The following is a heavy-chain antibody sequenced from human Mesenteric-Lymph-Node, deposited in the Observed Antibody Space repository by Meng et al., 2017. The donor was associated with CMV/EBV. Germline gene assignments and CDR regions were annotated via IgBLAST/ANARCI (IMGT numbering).Heavy chain of an antibody. V-gene: IGHV3-30*02. CDR2: IRYDGNNK. J-gene: IGHJ3*02. Sequence: GESLKISCAASGFTFSSYGMHWVCQAPGKGLEWVTFIRYDGNNKYYADSVKGRFTVSRDNSQNTLFLQMNSLRGEDTAVYYCAKEARIAVAGTDAFDIWGQRTMVTVSS. CDR3: AKEARIAVAGTDAFDI. CDR1: GFTFSSYG. D-gene: IGHD6-19*01.